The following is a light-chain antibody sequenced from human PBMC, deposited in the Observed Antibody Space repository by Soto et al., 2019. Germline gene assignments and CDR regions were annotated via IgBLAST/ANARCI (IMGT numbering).Light chain of an antibody. CDR3: QQYYVWNT. CDR2: DAS. Sequence: EIVMTQSPATLSVSPGERAIFSCRASQSVNSKLAWYQQKLGQAPRLLIYDASTRATGIPARFSGSGYGTEFTLTISSLQSEDFAIYYCQQYYVWNTFGGGTKV. CDR1: QSVNSK. J-gene: IGKJ4*01. V-gene: IGKV3D-15*01.